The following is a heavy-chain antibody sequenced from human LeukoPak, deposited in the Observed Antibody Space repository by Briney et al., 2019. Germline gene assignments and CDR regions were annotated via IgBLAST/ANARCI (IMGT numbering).Heavy chain of an antibody. CDR1: GFIFSSYA. CDR2: ISYDGSNK. V-gene: IGHV3-30-3*01. D-gene: IGHD5-18*01. J-gene: IGHJ4*02. Sequence: PGGSLRLSCAASGFIFSSYAMHWVRQAPGKGLEWVAVISYDGSNKYYADSVKGRFTISRDNSENTLYLQMNSLRAEDTAVYYCVKDPPRDTPMVRKYWGQGTLVTVSS. CDR3: VKDPPRDTPMVRKY.